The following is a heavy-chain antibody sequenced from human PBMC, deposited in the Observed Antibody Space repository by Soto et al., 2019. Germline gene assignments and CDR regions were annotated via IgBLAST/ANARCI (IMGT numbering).Heavy chain of an antibody. Sequence: SETLSLTCYVSGGSMANSHSFWGFFRHPPWKGIQFIGSLYYSGGAYYNRSLKSRVNLSVDTSKNQLSLRLNSVTAADTSVYCRLRVVEDDTRHPDFDSWGKGSLVTISS. D-gene: IGHD2-15*01. J-gene: IGHJ4*02. CDR1: GGSMANSHSF. CDR2: LYYSGGA. CDR3: LRVVEDDTRHPDFDS. V-gene: IGHV4-39*01.